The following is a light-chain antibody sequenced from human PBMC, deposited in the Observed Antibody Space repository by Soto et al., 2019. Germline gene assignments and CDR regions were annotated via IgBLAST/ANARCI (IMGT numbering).Light chain of an antibody. CDR3: QQSFSSPPWT. CDR2: AAS. Sequence: DIQMTQSPSSLSASVGDSVTITCRASQNIKTYLNWYQQKPGKAPNLLIYAASSLHSGVPSRFSCSGSGTDFTLTISSLQPEDFATYYCQQSFSSPPWTFGQGTKVEIK. CDR1: QNIKTY. J-gene: IGKJ1*01. V-gene: IGKV1-39*01.